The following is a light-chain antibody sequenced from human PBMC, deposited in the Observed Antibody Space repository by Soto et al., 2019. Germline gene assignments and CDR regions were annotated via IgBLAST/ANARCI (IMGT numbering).Light chain of an antibody. CDR3: QNYNNWPFT. CDR1: QSISTN. CDR2: GAS. V-gene: IGKV3-15*01. J-gene: IGKJ3*01. Sequence: EIVMTQSPATLSVSPGERATLSCRASQSISTNLAWYQQKPGQAPRLLIYGASARATGVPARFSGSGSGTEFTLTITSLQSEDFAVYYCQNYNNWPFTFGQGAKVEIK.